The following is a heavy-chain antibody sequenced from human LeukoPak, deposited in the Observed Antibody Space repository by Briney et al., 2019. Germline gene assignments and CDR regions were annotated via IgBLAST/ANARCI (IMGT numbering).Heavy chain of an antibody. V-gene: IGHV3-21*06. J-gene: IGHJ6*02. CDR2: ITTSGTYI. CDR3: ARPFYYDSNGGEGMDV. CDR1: GFTFTRFN. Sequence: GSLRLSCAASGFTFTRFNMNWVCQAPGKGLELVSSITTSGTYIYYADSVKGRFTISRDNAKNSLYPQMNSLRAEDTAVYYCARPFYYDSNGGEGMDVWDQGTTVTVSS. D-gene: IGHD3-22*01.